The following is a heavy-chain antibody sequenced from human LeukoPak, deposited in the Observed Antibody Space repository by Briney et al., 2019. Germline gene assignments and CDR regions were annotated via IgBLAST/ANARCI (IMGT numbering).Heavy chain of an antibody. CDR1: GGSISSYY. Sequence: PSETLSLTCTVSGGSISSYYWSWIRQPPGKGLEWIGFIYYSGSTTYNPSLKSRVTISIDTSKNQFSLKLNSVTAADTAVYFCARGDSSGWYYFDYWGQGTLVTVSS. CDR3: ARGDSSGWYYFDY. D-gene: IGHD6-19*01. CDR2: IYYSGST. V-gene: IGHV4-59*01. J-gene: IGHJ4*02.